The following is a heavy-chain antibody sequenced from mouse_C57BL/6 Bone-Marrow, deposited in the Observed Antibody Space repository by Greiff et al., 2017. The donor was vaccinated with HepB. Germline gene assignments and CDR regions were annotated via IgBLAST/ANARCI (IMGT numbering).Heavy chain of an antibody. D-gene: IGHD2-2*01. CDR1: GFTFSSYT. CDR3: ARLRGYLYYFDY. J-gene: IGHJ2*01. Sequence: DVMLVESGGGLVKPGGSLKLSCAASGFTFSSYTMSWVRQTPEKRLEWVVTISGGGGNTYYPDSVKGRFTISRDNAKNTLYLQMSSLRSEDTALYYCARLRGYLYYFDYGGQGTTLTVSS. CDR2: ISGGGGNT. V-gene: IGHV5-9*01.